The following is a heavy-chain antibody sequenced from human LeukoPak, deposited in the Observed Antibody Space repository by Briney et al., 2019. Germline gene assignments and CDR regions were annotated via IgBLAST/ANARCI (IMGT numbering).Heavy chain of an antibody. D-gene: IGHD5-12*01. J-gene: IGHJ6*03. CDR1: GGTFSSYA. V-gene: IGHV1-69*05. CDR3: ARDSGYDPSLSVYYYMDV. CDR2: IIPIFGTA. Sequence: SVKVSCKASGGTFSSYAISWVRQAPGQGLEWMGGIIPIFGTANYAQKFQGRVTITTDDSTSTAYMELSSLRSEDTAVYYCARDSGYDPSLSVYYYMDVWGKGTTVTVSS.